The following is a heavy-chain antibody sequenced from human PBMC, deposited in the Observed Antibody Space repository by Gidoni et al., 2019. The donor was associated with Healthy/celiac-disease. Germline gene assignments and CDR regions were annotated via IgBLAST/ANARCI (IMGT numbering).Heavy chain of an antibody. J-gene: IGHJ4*02. V-gene: IGHV4-34*01. D-gene: IGHD3-16*02. CDR2: INHSGST. CDR1: GGSFRGYY. CDR3: HGGSYPPGDY. Sequence: QVQLPQCGAGLLQPSETLSLTCAVYGGSFRGYYWIWIRQPPGKGLEWIGEINHSGSTNDNPSRKSRVTISVDTSKNQFSLKLSSVTAADTAVYYCHGGSYPPGDYWGQGTLVTVSS.